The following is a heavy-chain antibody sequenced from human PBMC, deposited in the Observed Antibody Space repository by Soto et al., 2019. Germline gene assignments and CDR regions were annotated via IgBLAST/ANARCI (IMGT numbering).Heavy chain of an antibody. CDR2: AHHSGRT. CDR1: EGSSCSGGYS. V-gene: IGHV4-30-2*01. Sequence: SVTCGVAEGSSCSGGYSRSWVRQPPGKGLEWIGEAHHSGRTNYNPSLKSRVTISVDRSQNLFSLQLTSVTAADTAVYFCARSEATALDFWGQGILVTVSS. J-gene: IGHJ4*02. CDR3: ARSEATALDF.